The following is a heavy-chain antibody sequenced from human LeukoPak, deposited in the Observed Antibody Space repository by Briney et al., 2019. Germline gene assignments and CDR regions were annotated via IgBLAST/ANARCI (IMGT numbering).Heavy chain of an antibody. CDR3: ARDLRWELLGGTGFDY. CDR1: GYTFTGYY. CDR2: SKPSSVGT. J-gene: IGHJ4*02. V-gene: IGHV1-2*02. D-gene: IGHD1-26*01. Sequence: VKVSCKASGYTFTGYYMHWGRQAPGQGLEWMGGSKPSSVGTNYAKKFQGRATMTRDTSISTAYMELSRLKSHGTAVYYCARDLRWELLGGTGFDYWGQGTLVTVSS.